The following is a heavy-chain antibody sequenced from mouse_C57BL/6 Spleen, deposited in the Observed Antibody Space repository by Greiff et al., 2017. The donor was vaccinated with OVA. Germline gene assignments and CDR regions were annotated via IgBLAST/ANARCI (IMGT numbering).Heavy chain of an antibody. CDR1: GYTFTSYW. D-gene: IGHD4-1*01. CDR3: ARGWDRFAY. J-gene: IGHJ3*01. CDR2: IYPSDSET. V-gene: IGHV1-61*01. Sequence: QVQLQQPGAELVRPGSSVKLSCKASGYTFTSYWMDWVKQRPGQGLAWIGNIYPSDSETHYNQKFKDKATLTVDKSSSTAYMQLSSLTSEDSAVYYCARGWDRFAYWGQGTLVTVSA.